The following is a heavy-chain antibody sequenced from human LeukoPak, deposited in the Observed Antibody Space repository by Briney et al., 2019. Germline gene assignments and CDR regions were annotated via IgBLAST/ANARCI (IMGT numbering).Heavy chain of an antibody. V-gene: IGHV3-48*01. CDR2: ISSSSNTI. D-gene: IGHD3-22*01. CDR1: GFTFSSYS. Sequence: PGGSLRLSCAASGFTFSSYSMNWVRQAPGKGLEWVSYISSSSNTIYYADSVKGRFTISRDNAKNSLYLQMNSLRADDTAVYYCARDHHRRLYDSQARNTFDIWGQGTMVTVS. CDR3: ARDHHRRLYDSQARNTFDI. J-gene: IGHJ3*02.